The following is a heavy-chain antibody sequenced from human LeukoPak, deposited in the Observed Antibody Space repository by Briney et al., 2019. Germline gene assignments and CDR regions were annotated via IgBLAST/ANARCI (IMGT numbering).Heavy chain of an antibody. D-gene: IGHD3-10*01. CDR2: ISSSGSTI. CDR3: ARGNYYGSGSIPIDY. V-gene: IGHV3-48*03. J-gene: IGHJ4*02. Sequence: GGSLRLSCAASGFTFSSYEMNWVRQAPGKGLEWVSYISSSGSTIYYADSVKGRFTISRDNAKNSLYLQMNSLRAEDTAVYYCARGNYYGSGSIPIDYWGQGTLVTVSS. CDR1: GFTFSSYE.